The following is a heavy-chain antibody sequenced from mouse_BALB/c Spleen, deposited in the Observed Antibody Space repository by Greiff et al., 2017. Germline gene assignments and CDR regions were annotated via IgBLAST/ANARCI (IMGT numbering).Heavy chain of an antibody. CDR3: ARPYYYGSSPYAMDY. CDR1: GFDFSRYW. J-gene: IGHJ4*01. CDR2: INPDSSTI. Sequence: CKASGFDFSRYWMSWVRQAPGKGLEWIGEINPDSSTINYTPSLKDKFIISRDNAKNTLYLQMSKVRSEDTALYYCARPYYYGSSPYAMDYWGQGTSVTVSS. V-gene: IGHV4-1*02. D-gene: IGHD1-1*01.